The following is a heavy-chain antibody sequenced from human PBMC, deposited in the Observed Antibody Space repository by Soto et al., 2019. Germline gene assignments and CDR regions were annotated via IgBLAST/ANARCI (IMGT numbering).Heavy chain of an antibody. D-gene: IGHD5-18*01. V-gene: IGHV1-69*01. CDR3: ARDLVDTAMKRVYGMDV. CDR2: IIPIFGTA. J-gene: IGHJ6*02. Sequence: RQAPGQGLEWMGGIIPIFGTANYAQKFQGRVTITADESTSTACMELSSLRSEDTAVYYCARDLVDTAMKRVYGMDVWGQGTTVNVSS.